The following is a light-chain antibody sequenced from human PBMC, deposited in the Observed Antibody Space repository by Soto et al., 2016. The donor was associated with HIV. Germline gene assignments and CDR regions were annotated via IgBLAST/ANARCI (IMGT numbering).Light chain of an antibody. Sequence: YVLTQPPSVSVAPGKTANISCGGNNIGSKSVYWYQQKPGQAPVLVVYDDSDRPSGITERFSGSNSGNTATLTISRVEARDEADYYCQVWDTSSDVVFGGGTKLTVL. J-gene: IGLJ2*01. CDR1: NIGSKS. V-gene: IGLV3-21*03. CDR2: DDS. CDR3: QVWDTSSDVV.